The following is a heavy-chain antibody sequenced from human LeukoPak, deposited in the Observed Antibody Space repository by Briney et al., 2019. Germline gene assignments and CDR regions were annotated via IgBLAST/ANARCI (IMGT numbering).Heavy chain of an antibody. D-gene: IGHD3-22*01. Sequence: GGSLRLSCAASGFTFSSYSMNWVRQAPGKGLEWVSSISSSSSYIYYADSVKGRFTISRDNAKNSLYLQMNSLRAEDTAVYYCAGALMIVVVNDAFDIWGQGTMVTVSS. CDR3: AGALMIVVVNDAFDI. V-gene: IGHV3-21*01. CDR2: ISSSSSYI. CDR1: GFTFSSYS. J-gene: IGHJ3*02.